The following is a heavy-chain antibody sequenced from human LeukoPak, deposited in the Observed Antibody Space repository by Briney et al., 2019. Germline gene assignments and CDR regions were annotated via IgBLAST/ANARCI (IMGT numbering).Heavy chain of an antibody. J-gene: IGHJ4*02. CDR2: INAGNGNT. Sequence: PGGSLRLSCAASGYTFTSYAMHWVRQAPGQGLEWMGWINAGNGNTKYSQKFQGRVTLTRDTSISTAYMELSSLRSDDTAFYYCARAPMGAAALYWGQGTLVTVSS. CDR3: ARAPMGAAALY. V-gene: IGHV1-3*01. CDR1: GYTFTSYA. D-gene: IGHD6-13*01.